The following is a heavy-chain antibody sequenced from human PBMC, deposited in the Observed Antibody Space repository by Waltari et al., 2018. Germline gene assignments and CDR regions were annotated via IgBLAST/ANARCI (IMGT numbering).Heavy chain of an antibody. Sequence: QVQLVQSGAEVKKPGASVKVSCKASGYTFTGYYMHWVRQAPGQGLEWMGRINPNSGGTNYAQKFQGRVTRTRDTSISAADMELSRLRSDDTAVYYCARERGYSGYERSGYFDYWGQGTLVTVSS. J-gene: IGHJ4*02. D-gene: IGHD5-12*01. CDR2: INPNSGGT. CDR1: GYTFTGYY. CDR3: ARERGYSGYERSGYFDY. V-gene: IGHV1-2*06.